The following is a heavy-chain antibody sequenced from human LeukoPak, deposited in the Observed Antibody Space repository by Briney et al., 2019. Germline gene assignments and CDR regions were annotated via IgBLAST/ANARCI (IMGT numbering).Heavy chain of an antibody. Sequence: AASVKVSCKASGYTFTGYYMHWVRQAPGQGLEWMGWINPNSGGTNHAQKFQGRVTMTRDTSISTAYMELSRLRSDDTAVYYCAGGGSANPQWWFDPWGQGTLVTVSS. J-gene: IGHJ5*02. D-gene: IGHD3-10*01. V-gene: IGHV1-2*02. CDR2: INPNSGGT. CDR1: GYTFTGYY. CDR3: AGGGSANPQWWFDP.